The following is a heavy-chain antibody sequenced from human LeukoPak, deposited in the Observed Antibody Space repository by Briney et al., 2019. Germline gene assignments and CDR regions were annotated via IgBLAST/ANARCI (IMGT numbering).Heavy chain of an antibody. CDR3: ARDDIVATTHFDY. CDR2: ISSSSSYI. J-gene: IGHJ4*02. Sequence: GGSLRLSCAASGFTFSSYSMNWVRQAPGKGLEWVSSISSSSSYIYYADSVKGRFTISRDNAKNSLYLQMNSLRAEDTAVYYRARDDIVATTHFDYWGQGTLVTVSS. D-gene: IGHD5-12*01. V-gene: IGHV3-21*01. CDR1: GFTFSSYS.